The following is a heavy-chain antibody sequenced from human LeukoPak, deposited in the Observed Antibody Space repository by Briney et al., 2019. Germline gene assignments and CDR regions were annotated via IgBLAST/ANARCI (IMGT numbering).Heavy chain of an antibody. D-gene: IGHD6-19*01. V-gene: IGHV1-69*05. Sequence: SVKVSCKASGYTFTSYGISWVRQAPGQGLEWMGGIIPIFGTANYAQKFQGRVTITTDESTSTAYMELSSLRSEDTAVYYCARGPSSGWLDYWGRGTLVTVSS. CDR3: ARGPSSGWLDY. J-gene: IGHJ4*02. CDR2: IIPIFGTA. CDR1: GYTFTSYG.